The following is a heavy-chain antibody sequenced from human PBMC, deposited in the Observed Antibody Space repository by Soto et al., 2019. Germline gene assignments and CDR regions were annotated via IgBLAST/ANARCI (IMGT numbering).Heavy chain of an antibody. CDR3: ARHRARFDILVGIDY. J-gene: IGHJ4*02. Sequence: QVQLQESGPGLVKPSETLSLTCTVSGGSINSYYWSWIRQPPGEGLEWIGYVYYTGSTKYSPSLKSRLTMSVDTSRNQFSRRLSSVTAADTAVYYCARHRARFDILVGIDYWGQGTLVTVSS. CDR2: VYYTGST. V-gene: IGHV4-59*08. D-gene: IGHD3-9*01. CDR1: GGSINSYY.